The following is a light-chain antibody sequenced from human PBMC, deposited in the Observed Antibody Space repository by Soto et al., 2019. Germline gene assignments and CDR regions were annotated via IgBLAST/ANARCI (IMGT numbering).Light chain of an antibody. J-gene: IGKJ1*01. CDR1: QSLTNSY. Sequence: DIVLTQSPDTLSLSPGNRATLSCRASQSLTNSYIAWYQVKPGQAPRLLIYGASTRATDIPARFSGSGSGTEFALTINSLQSEDSAVYFCQQFNVWHRTFGQGTKVDIK. CDR3: QQFNVWHRT. CDR2: GAS. V-gene: IGKV3-15*01.